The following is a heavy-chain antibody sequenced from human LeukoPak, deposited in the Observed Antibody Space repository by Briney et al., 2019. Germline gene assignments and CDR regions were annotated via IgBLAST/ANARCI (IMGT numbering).Heavy chain of an antibody. CDR3: STSFTPGVDY. V-gene: IGHV3-15*01. D-gene: IGHD3-10*01. CDR2: IKSKTHGGTT. J-gene: IGHJ4*02. Sequence: GGSLRLSCAASGFSFSNAWMTWVRQAPGKGLEAVGRIKSKTHGGTTDYAAPVRGRFTISRDDSKNTLYNSLKTEDTAVYYCSTSFTPGVDYWGQGTLVTVSS. CDR1: GFSFSNAW.